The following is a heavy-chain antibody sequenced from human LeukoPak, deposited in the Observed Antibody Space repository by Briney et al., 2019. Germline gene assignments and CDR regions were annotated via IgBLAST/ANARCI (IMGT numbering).Heavy chain of an antibody. J-gene: IGHJ3*02. CDR1: GYAFTGYY. CDR2: INPNSGGI. CDR3: GRDRAFAGTAPDAFDT. Sequence: TSVKVPCKASGYAFTGYYIHWVRQAPGQRLEWMGRINPNSGGIKYAQKFQGRVTMTRDTSISTAYMELSRLRSDDTAVYYCGRDRAFAGTAPDAFDTWGQGTMVTVSS. V-gene: IGHV1-2*06. D-gene: IGHD6-19*01.